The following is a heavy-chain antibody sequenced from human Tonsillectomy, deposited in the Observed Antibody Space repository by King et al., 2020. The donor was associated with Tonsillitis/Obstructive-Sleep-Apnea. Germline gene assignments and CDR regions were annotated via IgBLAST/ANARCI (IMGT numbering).Heavy chain of an antibody. Sequence: VQLVESGGGLVQPGGSLRLSCAASGFTFRYYAMSWGRQAPGKGLVCVSATIGSGGITYYAVSVKGQFTISRDNSKNTLYLQLNRLRAEDTAVYYCAKDLGWGTVTTAPRADYWGQGTLVTVSS. D-gene: IGHD4-17*01. CDR2: TIGSGGIT. J-gene: IGHJ4*02. CDR1: GFTFRYYA. V-gene: IGHV3-23*04. CDR3: AKDLGWGTVTTAPRADY.